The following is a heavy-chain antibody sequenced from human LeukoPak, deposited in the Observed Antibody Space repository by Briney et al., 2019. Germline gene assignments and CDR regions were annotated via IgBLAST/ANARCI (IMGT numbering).Heavy chain of an antibody. D-gene: IGHD1-26*01. Sequence: GGSLRLSCAASGFTFSNAWMVWVRQAPGKGLEWVGRIKRKTEGVTTDYAAPVKGRFTISRDDSKNTLYLQLNSLKIEDTAVYYCTTDRYDYWGQGTLVTVSS. CDR3: TTDRYDY. J-gene: IGHJ4*02. CDR1: GFTFSNAW. V-gene: IGHV3-15*01. CDR2: IKRKTEGVTT.